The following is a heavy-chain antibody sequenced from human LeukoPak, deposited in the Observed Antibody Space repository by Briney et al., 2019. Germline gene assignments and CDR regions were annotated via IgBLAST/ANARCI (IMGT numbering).Heavy chain of an antibody. J-gene: IGHJ4*02. CDR3: AKSRSGSCYWDTDY. V-gene: IGHV3-66*01. CDR1: GFTVSSNY. Sequence: GGSLRLSCAASGFTVSSNYMSWVRQAPGKGLEWVSVIYSGGSTYCADSVKGRFTISRDNSKNTLYLQMNSLRAEDTAVYYCAKSRSGSCYWDTDYWGQGTLVTVSS. CDR2: IYSGGST. D-gene: IGHD1-26*01.